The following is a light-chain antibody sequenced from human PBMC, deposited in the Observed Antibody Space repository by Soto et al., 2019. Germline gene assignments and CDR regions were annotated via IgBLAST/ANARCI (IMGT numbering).Light chain of an antibody. V-gene: IGKV1-39*01. CDR1: QSINSY. Sequence: DIQMTQSPSSLSASEGDRVTITCRASQSINSYLNWYQHKPGKAPKLLIYAASNLQSGVPSRFSGSGSGTDFTLIISSLKPEDFATYYCQQSYRTPTFGGGTKVEIK. CDR3: QQSYRTPT. J-gene: IGKJ4*01. CDR2: AAS.